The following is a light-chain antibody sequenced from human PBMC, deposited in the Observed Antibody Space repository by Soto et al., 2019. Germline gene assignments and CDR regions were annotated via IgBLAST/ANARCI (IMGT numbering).Light chain of an antibody. J-gene: IGLJ2*01. CDR1: SSNIGSDT. Sequence: QSVLTQPPSASGTPGQRVTISCSGSSSNIGSDTVNWYRQFPGTAPKLLIFSNNRRPSGVPDRFSGSKFGTSASLAISGLQSDDEADYYCAAWDDSLNGPVFGGGTKLTVL. V-gene: IGLV1-44*01. CDR2: SNN. CDR3: AAWDDSLNGPV.